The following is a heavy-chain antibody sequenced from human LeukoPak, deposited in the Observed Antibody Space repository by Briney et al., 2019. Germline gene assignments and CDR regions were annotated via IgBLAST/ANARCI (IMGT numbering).Heavy chain of an antibody. V-gene: IGHV3-71*01. CDR2: IRSKAYGGTT. CDR1: GFTFSDYY. J-gene: IGHJ6*02. CDR3: ARGPIHLWLHNGMDV. Sequence: PGGSLRLSCAASGFTFSDYYMSWIRQAPGKGLEWVGFIRSKAYGGTTEYAASVKGRFTISRDDSEGIAYLQMNSLRIDDTAVYYCARGPIHLWLHNGMDVWGQGTTVIVFS. D-gene: IGHD5-12*01.